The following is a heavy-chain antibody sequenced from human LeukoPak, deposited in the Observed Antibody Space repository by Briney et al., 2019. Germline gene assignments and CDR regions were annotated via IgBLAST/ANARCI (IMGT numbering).Heavy chain of an antibody. Sequence: ASVKVSCKASGYTFTSYGISWVRQAPGQGLEWMGWISPYNGNTNYAQKLQGRVTMTTDTSTSTAYMELRSLRSDDAAVYYCARDVVVVVAATRSNWFDPWGQGTLVTVSS. CDR2: ISPYNGNT. V-gene: IGHV1-18*01. CDR1: GYTFTSYG. D-gene: IGHD2-15*01. CDR3: ARDVVVVVAATRSNWFDP. J-gene: IGHJ5*02.